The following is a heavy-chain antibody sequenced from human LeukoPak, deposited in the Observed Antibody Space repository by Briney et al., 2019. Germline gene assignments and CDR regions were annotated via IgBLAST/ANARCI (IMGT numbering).Heavy chain of an antibody. Sequence: SVKVSGKASGGTFSSYAISWVRQAPGQGLEWMGGIIPIFGTANYAQKFQGRVTITTDESTSTAYMELSSLRSEDTAVYYCARPVVPAAMGSWFDPWGQGTLVTVSS. CDR2: IIPIFGTA. CDR1: GGTFSSYA. V-gene: IGHV1-69*05. D-gene: IGHD2-2*01. CDR3: ARPVVPAAMGSWFDP. J-gene: IGHJ5*02.